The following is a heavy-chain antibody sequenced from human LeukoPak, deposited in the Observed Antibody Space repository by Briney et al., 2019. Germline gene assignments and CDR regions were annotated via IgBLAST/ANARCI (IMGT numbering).Heavy chain of an antibody. CDR2: IYPGDSDT. Sequence: PGESLKISCKGSGYSFSIYWIAWVRQMPGKGLEWMGIIYPGDSDTRYSPSFQGQVTISADKSISTAYLQWSSLKASDTAMYYCARHGNSSSWSLDYWGQGTLVTVSS. D-gene: IGHD6-13*01. V-gene: IGHV5-51*01. CDR1: GYSFSIYW. J-gene: IGHJ4*02. CDR3: ARHGNSSSWSLDY.